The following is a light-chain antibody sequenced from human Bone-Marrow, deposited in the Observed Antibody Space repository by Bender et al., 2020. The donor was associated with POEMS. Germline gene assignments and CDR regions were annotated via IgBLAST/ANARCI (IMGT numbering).Light chain of an antibody. J-gene: IGLJ3*02. V-gene: IGLV1-40*01. Sequence: QSVLTQPPSVSEAPGQRVTISCTGSSSNIGAGYDVHWYQQLPGTAPKLLIYGNSNRPSGVPDRFSGSKSATSASLAITGLQPEDEADYYCQSYDSSLSGYVFGGGTKVTVL. CDR3: QSYDSSLSGYV. CDR2: GNS. CDR1: SSNIGAGYD.